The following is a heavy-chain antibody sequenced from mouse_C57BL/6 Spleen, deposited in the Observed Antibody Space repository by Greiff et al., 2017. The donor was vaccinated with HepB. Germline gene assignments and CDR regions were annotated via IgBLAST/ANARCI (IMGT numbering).Heavy chain of an antibody. D-gene: IGHD2-1*01. V-gene: IGHV1-43*01. CDR1: GYSFTGYY. CDR2: INPSTGGT. CDR3: ANLLWYFDY. J-gene: IGHJ2*01. Sequence: EVQLQESGPELVKPGASVKISCKASGYSFTGYYMHWVKQSSEKSLEWIGEINPSTGGTSYNQKFKGKATLTVDKSSSTAYMQLKSLTSEDSAVYYCANLLWYFDYWGQGTTLTVSS.